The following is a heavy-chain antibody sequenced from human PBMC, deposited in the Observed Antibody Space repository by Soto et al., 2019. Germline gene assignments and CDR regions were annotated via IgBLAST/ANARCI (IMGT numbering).Heavy chain of an antibody. CDR1: GGTFSTYA. Sequence: QVQLVQSGAEVKKPGSSVKVSCKAPGGTFSTYAISWVRQAPGQGLEWMGGVIPIFGTPKYAQKFQGRVTITADESTRAGDVQLRSLRSEDTAVYYCARSQGGSSSLDIYYYYYYGMDVWGQGTTVTVSS. D-gene: IGHD2-15*01. V-gene: IGHV1-69*01. CDR3: ARSQGGSSSLDIYYYYYYGMDV. CDR2: VIPIFGTP. J-gene: IGHJ6*02.